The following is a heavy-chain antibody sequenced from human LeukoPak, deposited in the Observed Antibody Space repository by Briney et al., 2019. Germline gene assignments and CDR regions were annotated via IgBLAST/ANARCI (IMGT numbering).Heavy chain of an antibody. CDR2: IKQDGSEK. CDR3: ARTFVDTAMATTFDY. Sequence: PGGSLRLSCAASGFTFSSYWMSWVRQAPGKGLEWVANIKQDGSEKYYVDSVKGRFTISRDNAKNSLYLQMNSLRAEDTAVYYCARTFVDTAMATTFDYWGQGTLVTVSS. V-gene: IGHV3-7*01. D-gene: IGHD5-18*01. CDR1: GFTFSSYW. J-gene: IGHJ4*02.